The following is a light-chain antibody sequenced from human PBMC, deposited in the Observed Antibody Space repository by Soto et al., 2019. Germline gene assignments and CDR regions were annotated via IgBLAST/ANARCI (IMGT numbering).Light chain of an antibody. CDR1: SSNIGSNY. V-gene: IGLV1-47*01. CDR2: RNN. J-gene: IGLJ3*02. Sequence: QLVLTQPPSASGTPGQRVTVSCSGSSSNIGSNYVYWYQHLPGTAPKLLIYRNNQWPSGVPDRFSGSKSGTSASLAISGLRSEDEADYYCATWDDSLSAWVFGGGTKLTVL. CDR3: ATWDDSLSAWV.